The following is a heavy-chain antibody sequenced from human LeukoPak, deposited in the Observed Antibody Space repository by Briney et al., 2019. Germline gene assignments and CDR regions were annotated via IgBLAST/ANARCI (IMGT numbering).Heavy chain of an antibody. Sequence: SQTLSLTCTVSGGSISSGGYYWSWIRQHPGKGLEWIGYIYYSGSPYYNPSLKSRVTISVDTSKNQFSLKLSSVTAADTAVYYCARGGRLDNELDYWGQGTLVTVSS. CDR1: GGSISSGGYY. CDR3: ARGGRLDNELDY. J-gene: IGHJ4*02. D-gene: IGHD3/OR15-3a*01. CDR2: IYYSGSP. V-gene: IGHV4-31*03.